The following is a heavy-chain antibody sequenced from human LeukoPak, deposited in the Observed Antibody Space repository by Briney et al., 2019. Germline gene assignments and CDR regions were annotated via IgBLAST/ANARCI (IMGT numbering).Heavy chain of an antibody. CDR2: IRYDGSDE. Sequence: GGSLRLSCAASGFIFSDYGMYWARQAPGKGLEWVAFIRYDGSDEDYADSVKGRFTISRDNSKNTLYLHMNSLRAEDTAVYYCAKPLYNWIDETSYWGQGTLLIVSS. CDR3: AKPLYNWIDETSY. J-gene: IGHJ4*02. CDR1: GFIFSDYG. V-gene: IGHV3-30*02. D-gene: IGHD1-20*01.